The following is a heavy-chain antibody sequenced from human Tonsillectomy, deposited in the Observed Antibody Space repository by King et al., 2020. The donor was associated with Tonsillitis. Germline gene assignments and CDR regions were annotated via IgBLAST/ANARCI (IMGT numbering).Heavy chain of an antibody. CDR1: GFAFSNHW. V-gene: IGHV3-74*01. J-gene: IGHJ6*02. D-gene: IGHD3-9*01. CDR3: ARDLELLVRSYDILNGYDQPDYYYYGMDV. Sequence: VQLVESGGGLVQPGGSLRLSCAASGFAFSNHWMHWVRQAPGKGLVWVSRINNDGSRTNYADSVKGRFTISRDNAKNTLYLQMNSLRAEDTAVYYCARDLELLVRSYDILNGYDQPDYYYYGMDVWGQGTTVTVSS. CDR2: INNDGSRT.